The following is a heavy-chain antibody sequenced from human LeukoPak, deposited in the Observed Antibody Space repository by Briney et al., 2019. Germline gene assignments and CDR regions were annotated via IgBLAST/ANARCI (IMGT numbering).Heavy chain of an antibody. CDR3: ARDTMVTAFEI. CDR2: ISYNSGST. CDR1: GFTFSTYA. V-gene: IGHV3-23*01. Sequence: PGGSLRLSCAASGFTFSTYAMSWVRQAPGKGLEWVSCISYNSGSTYYADSVKGRLTISRDNSRNTLYLQMNSLRAEDTAVYCCARDTMVTAFEIWGQGTMVTVSS. J-gene: IGHJ3*02. D-gene: IGHD5-18*01.